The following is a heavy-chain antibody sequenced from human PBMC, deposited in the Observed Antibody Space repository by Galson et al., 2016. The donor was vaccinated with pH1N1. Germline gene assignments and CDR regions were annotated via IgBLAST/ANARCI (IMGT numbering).Heavy chain of an antibody. Sequence: TLSLTCTVSGGSISSGGYYWSWIRQHPGKGLEWIGYIYNSGSTYYNPSLKSRVTISVDTSKNQFSLKLSSVTAADTAVYYCARHGYGDYVGWFDPWGQGTLVTVSP. D-gene: IGHD4-17*01. V-gene: IGHV4-31*03. J-gene: IGHJ5*02. CDR2: IYNSGST. CDR1: GGSISSGGYY. CDR3: ARHGYGDYVGWFDP.